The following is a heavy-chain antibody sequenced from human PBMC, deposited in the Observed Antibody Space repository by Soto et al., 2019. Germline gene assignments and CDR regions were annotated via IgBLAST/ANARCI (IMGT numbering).Heavy chain of an antibody. J-gene: IGHJ4*02. CDR1: GGSISSSSYY. D-gene: IGHD2-15*01. CDR2: IYYSGST. Sequence: SETLSLTCTVSGGSISSSSYYWGWIRQPPGKGLEWIGSIYYSGSTYYNPSLKSRVTISVDTSKNQFSLKLSSVTAADTAVYYCARHATTADIVVVVAAPDYWGQGTLVT. V-gene: IGHV4-39*01. CDR3: ARHATTADIVVVVAAPDY.